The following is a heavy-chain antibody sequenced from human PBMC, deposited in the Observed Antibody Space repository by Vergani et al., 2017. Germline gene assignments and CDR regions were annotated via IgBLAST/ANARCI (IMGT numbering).Heavy chain of an antibody. J-gene: IGHJ4*02. CDR1: GFTFSSYA. Sequence: VQLLESGGGLVQPGGSLRLSCAASGFTFSSYAMHWVRQAPGKGLEWVAVISYDGSNIYYADSVKGRFTISRDNAKNSLYLQMNSLRAEDTAVYYCARAIIYNWNEGYFDYWGQGTLVTVSS. V-gene: IGHV3-30-3*01. D-gene: IGHD1-20*01. CDR2: ISYDGSNI. CDR3: ARAIIYNWNEGYFDY.